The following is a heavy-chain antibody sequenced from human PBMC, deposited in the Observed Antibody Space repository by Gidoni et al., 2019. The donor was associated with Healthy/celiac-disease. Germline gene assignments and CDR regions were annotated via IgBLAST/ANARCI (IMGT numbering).Heavy chain of an antibody. Sequence: EVQLVASGGGLVKPGGSLRLSCPASGFPFSNAWMSWVRQAPGKGLEWVGRIKSKTDGGTTDYAAHVKGRCTISRDDSKNTLYLQMNSRKTEDTAVYYCTTAGIAAAGTRRAEGYWGQGTLVTVSS. V-gene: IGHV3-15*01. CDR1: GFPFSNAW. CDR3: TTAGIAAAGTRRAEGY. J-gene: IGHJ4*02. D-gene: IGHD6-13*01. CDR2: IKSKTDGGTT.